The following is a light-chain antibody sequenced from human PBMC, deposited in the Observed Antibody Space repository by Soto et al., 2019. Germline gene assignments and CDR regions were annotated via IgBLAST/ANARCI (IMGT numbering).Light chain of an antibody. CDR1: QSVSGC. V-gene: IGKV3-11*01. Sequence: EIVLTPSPATLSLSPEERATLSCRASQSVSGCLAWYQQKPGQAPRLLIFDASNRATGIPARFSGSGSGTDFTLTISSLEPEDFAIYYCQQRCNWPPVTFGGGTKVDIK. CDR2: DAS. J-gene: IGKJ4*01. CDR3: QQRCNWPPVT.